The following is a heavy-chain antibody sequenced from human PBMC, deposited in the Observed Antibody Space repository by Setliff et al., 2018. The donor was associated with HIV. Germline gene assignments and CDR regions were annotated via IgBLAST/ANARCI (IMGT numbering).Heavy chain of an antibody. D-gene: IGHD5-18*01. V-gene: IGHV1-24*01. CDR2: FDPTDGET. Sequence: RASVKVSCKVSGYTLSELSMHWVRQAPGKGLEWMGGFDPTDGETIYAQQFQGRVTMTEDTSTDTAYMELRSLRSEDTAVYYCARGLIGDGYSPFDYWGQGTLVTVSS. CDR3: ARGLIGDGYSPFDY. J-gene: IGHJ4*02. CDR1: GYTLSELS.